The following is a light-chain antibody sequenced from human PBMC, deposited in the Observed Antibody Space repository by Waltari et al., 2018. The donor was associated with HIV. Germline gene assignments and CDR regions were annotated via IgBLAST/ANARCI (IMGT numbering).Light chain of an antibody. Sequence: QSVLTQPASVSGSPGQSITIPCTGTSSDIGGDNYFFWSQQHPGTAPKPLIYEVSNRPSGVSVRFSGSRSGNTASLTISGLQAEDEADYFCSSYAGSSIFVVFGGGTKLTVL. CDR3: SSYAGSSIFVV. V-gene: IGLV2-14*01. CDR2: EVS. CDR1: SSDIGGDNY. J-gene: IGLJ2*01.